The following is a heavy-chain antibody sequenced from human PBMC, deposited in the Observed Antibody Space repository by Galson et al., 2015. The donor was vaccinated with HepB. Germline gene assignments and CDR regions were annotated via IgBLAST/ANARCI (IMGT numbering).Heavy chain of an antibody. J-gene: IGHJ3*02. Sequence: SLRLSCAASGFTFSNAWMSWVRQAPGKGPEWVGRIKSKTDGGTTDYAAPVKGRFTISRDDSKNTLYLQMNSLKTEDTAVYYCMDGSGSYYVDIWGQGTMVTVSS. CDR3: MDGSGSYYVDI. V-gene: IGHV3-15*01. CDR2: IKSKTDGGTT. D-gene: IGHD3-10*01. CDR1: GFTFSNAW.